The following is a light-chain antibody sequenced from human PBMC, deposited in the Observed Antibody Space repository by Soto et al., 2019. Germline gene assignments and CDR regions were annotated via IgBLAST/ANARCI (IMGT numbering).Light chain of an antibody. V-gene: IGLV1-47*01. CDR2: RNN. CDR3: AAWDDSLSVVV. CDR1: SSNIGSNY. Sequence: QLVLTQPPSAYGTPGQRVTISCSGSSSNIGSNYVYWYQQLPGTAPKLLIYRNNQRPSGVPDRFSGSKSGTSASLAISGLRSEDEADYYCAAWDDSLSVVVFGGGTKLTVL. J-gene: IGLJ2*01.